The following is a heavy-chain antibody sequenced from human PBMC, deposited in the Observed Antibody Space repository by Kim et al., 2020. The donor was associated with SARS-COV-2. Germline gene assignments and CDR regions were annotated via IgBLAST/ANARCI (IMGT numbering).Heavy chain of an antibody. D-gene: IGHD3-16*01. CDR3: ARDLSRIITFGGVISP. V-gene: IGHV3-30-3*01. Sequence: GGSLRLSCAASGFTFSSYAMHWVRQAPGKGLEWVAVISYDGSNKYYADSVKGRFTISRDNSKNTLYLQMNSLRAEDTAVYYCARDLSRIITFGGVISPWGQGTLVTVSS. CDR1: GFTFSSYA. J-gene: IGHJ5*02. CDR2: ISYDGSNK.